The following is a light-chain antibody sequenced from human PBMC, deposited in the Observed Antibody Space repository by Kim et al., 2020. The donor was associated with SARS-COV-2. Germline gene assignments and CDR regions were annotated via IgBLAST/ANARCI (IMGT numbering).Light chain of an antibody. J-gene: IGLJ2*01. Sequence: QSVLTQPHSASGTPGQRVTISCSGSSSNIGSNYVYWYQQLPGTAPKLLIYRNNQRPSGVPDRFSGSKSGTSASLAISGLRSEDEADYYCAAWDDSLRRGVFGGGTQLTVL. CDR2: RNN. CDR3: AAWDDSLRRGV. V-gene: IGLV1-47*01. CDR1: SSNIGSNY.